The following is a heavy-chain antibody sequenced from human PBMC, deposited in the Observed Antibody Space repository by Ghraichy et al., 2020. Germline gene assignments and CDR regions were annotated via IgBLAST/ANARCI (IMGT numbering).Heavy chain of an antibody. Sequence: SETLSLTCSVSGDSISSHYWSWIRQSPGKGLEWIGNIYHSGGAHYNPSLEGRVTMSVDRSKGQFSLELRSVTAADTAVYYCARRFVDILTRYPIRHDAFDIWGPGTMVTVSS. CDR3: ARRFVDILTRYPIRHDAFDI. D-gene: IGHD3-9*01. V-gene: IGHV4-59*08. CDR2: IYHSGGA. CDR1: GDSISSHY. J-gene: IGHJ3*02.